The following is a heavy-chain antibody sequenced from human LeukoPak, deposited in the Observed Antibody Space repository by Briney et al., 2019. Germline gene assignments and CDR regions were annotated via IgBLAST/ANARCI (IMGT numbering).Heavy chain of an antibody. V-gene: IGHV4-59*01. Sequence: PSETLSLTCTVSGGSISSYYWSWLRQPPGKGLEWIGYIYYSGSTNYNPSLKSRVTISVDTSKNQFSLKLSSVTAADTAVYYCARGAGSFADWGQGTLVTVSS. J-gene: IGHJ4*02. D-gene: IGHD1-14*01. CDR1: GGSISSYY. CDR3: ARGAGSFAD. CDR2: IYYSGST.